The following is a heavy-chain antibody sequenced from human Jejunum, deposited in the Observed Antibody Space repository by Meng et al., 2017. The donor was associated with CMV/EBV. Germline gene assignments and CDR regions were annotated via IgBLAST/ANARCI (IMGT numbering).Heavy chain of an antibody. J-gene: IGHJ6*02. CDR3: ARGRVYYSGWNPPYRMDV. Sequence: IHSFYWTWIRQPPGKRLDSIGYISNSGTTNYNPSLKSRLTMSVDASQNQFSLNLNSVTAADTGLYYCARGRVYYSGWNPPYRMDVWGQGTTVTVSS. V-gene: IGHV4-59*01. D-gene: IGHD3-10*01. CDR1: IHSFY. CDR2: ISNSGTT.